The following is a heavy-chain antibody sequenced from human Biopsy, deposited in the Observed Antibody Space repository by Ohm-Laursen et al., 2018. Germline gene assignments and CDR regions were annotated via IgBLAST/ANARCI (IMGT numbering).Heavy chain of an antibody. D-gene: IGHD5-12*01. J-gene: IGHJ4*02. CDR2: IFYSANT. CDR1: GVSINVGRYY. V-gene: IGHV4-31*03. CDR3: ARLGSGDYFPTFFDF. Sequence: SQTLSLTCTVSGVSINVGRYYWNWIRHHPGKGLEWIGNIFYSANTCYNPSLKSRVTISVDTSKNQYSLKLSSVTAADTAVYYCARLGSGDYFPTFFDFWGQGALVTVSS.